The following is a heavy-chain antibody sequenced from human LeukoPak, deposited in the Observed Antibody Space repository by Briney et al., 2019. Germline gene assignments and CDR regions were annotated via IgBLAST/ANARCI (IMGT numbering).Heavy chain of an antibody. CDR3: ARAGDIVVVPAAPGVGWFDP. CDR1: GGSISSGGYS. CDR2: IHHSGST. V-gene: IGHV4-30-2*01. J-gene: IGHJ5*02. D-gene: IGHD2-2*01. Sequence: SQTLSLTCAVSGGSISSGGYSWSWIRQPPGKGLEWIGYIHHSGSTYYNPSLKSRVTISVDRSKNQFSLKLSSVTAADTAVYYCARAGDIVVVPAAPGVGWFDPWGQGTLVTVSS.